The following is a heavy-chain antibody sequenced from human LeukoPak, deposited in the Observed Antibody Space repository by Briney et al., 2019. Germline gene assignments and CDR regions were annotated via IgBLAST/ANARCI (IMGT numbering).Heavy chain of an antibody. CDR1: GFTVSSNY. J-gene: IGHJ5*02. V-gene: IGHV3-66*01. CDR2: IYSGGST. Sequence: PGGSLRLSCAASGFTVSSNYMSWVRQAPGKGLEWVSVIYSGGSTYYADSVKGRFTIPRDNSKNTLYLQMNSLRAEDTAVYYCARGLHDSWFDPWGQGTLVTVSS. D-gene: IGHD5-24*01. CDR3: ARGLHDSWFDP.